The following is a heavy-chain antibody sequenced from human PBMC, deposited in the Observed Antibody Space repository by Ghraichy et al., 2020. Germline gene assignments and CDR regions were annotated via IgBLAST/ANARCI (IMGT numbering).Heavy chain of an antibody. CDR3: AKSVGATRIYGYYFDY. CDR1: GFTFSSYA. CDR2: ISGSGGST. J-gene: IGHJ4*02. Sequence: GGSLRLSCAASGFTFSSYAMSWVRQAPGKGLEWVSAISGSGGSTYYADSVKGRFTISRDNSKNTLYLQMNSLRAEDTAVYYCAKSVGATRIYGYYFDYWGQGTLVTVSS. V-gene: IGHV3-23*01. D-gene: IGHD1-26*01.